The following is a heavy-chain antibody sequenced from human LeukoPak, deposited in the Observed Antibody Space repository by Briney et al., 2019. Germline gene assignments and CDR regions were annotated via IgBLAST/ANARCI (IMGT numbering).Heavy chain of an antibody. CDR1: GFAFDDYG. D-gene: IGHD3-3*01. Sequence: GGSLRLSCAASGFAFDDYGMSWVRQAPGKGLEWVSGINWNSGSIGYADSVKGRFTISRDNAKNSLYLQMNSLRAEDTALYYCAKDIATIRNYDFWSGTDGYYYYGMDVWGQGTTVTVSS. CDR2: INWNSGSI. V-gene: IGHV3-20*04. J-gene: IGHJ6*02. CDR3: AKDIATIRNYDFWSGTDGYYYYGMDV.